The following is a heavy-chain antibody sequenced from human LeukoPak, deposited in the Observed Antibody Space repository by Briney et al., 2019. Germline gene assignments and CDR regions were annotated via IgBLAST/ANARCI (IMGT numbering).Heavy chain of an antibody. CDR2: IYYTGST. V-gene: IGHV4-59*01. CDR1: GGSISSYY. J-gene: IGHJ4*02. Sequence: SETLSLTCTVSGGSISSYYWSWIRQPPGKGLEWFGYIYYTGSTNYNPSLKSRVTISVDTSKNQFSLKLSSVTAADTAVYYCARTVTTTHFDYWGQGTLVTVSS. D-gene: IGHD4-11*01. CDR3: ARTVTTTHFDY.